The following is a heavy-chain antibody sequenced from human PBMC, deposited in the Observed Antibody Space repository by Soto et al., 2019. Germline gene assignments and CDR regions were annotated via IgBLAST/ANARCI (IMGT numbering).Heavy chain of an antibody. CDR1: GGSINSGGYH. Sequence: SETLSLTCSVSGGSINSGGYHWTWIRQHPEKGLEWIGYIYYRGNTYYNPSLRSRLTISVDTSKNQFSLNLTSVTAADTAVYYCARTSDLGSRDGFDPWGQGTLVTGSS. J-gene: IGHJ5*02. V-gene: IGHV4-31*03. CDR2: IYYRGNT. CDR3: ARTSDLGSRDGFDP.